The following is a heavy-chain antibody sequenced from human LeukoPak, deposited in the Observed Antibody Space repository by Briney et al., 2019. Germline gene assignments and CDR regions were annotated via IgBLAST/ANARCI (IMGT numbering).Heavy chain of an antibody. CDR3: AREVVAAIYYYMDV. CDR1: GFTFSNYN. V-gene: IGHV3-21*01. J-gene: IGHJ6*03. CDR2: ISSSSYI. D-gene: IGHD2-15*01. Sequence: GGSLRLSCAASGFTFSNYNMNWVRHAPGKGLEWVSSISSSSYINYAASVKGRFTISRDNAKNSLYLQMNSLRAEDTAVYYCAREVVAAIYYYMDVWGKGTTVTISS.